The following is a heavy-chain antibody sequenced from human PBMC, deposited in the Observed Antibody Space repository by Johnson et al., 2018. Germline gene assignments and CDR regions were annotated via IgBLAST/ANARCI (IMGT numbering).Heavy chain of an antibody. CDR1: GFTFSSYW. CDR2: ISGDGTST. CDR3: TRDNSGRYGHYDYYMDV. V-gene: IGHV3-74*01. J-gene: IGHJ6*03. Sequence: VQLQESGGGLVQHGGSLRLSCAASGFTFSSYWMHWVRQAPGKGLVWVSRISGDGTSTDYADSVKGRFTFSRDNAKNTLYLQMNSLRAEDTAVYYCTRDNSGRYGHYDYYMDVWGKGTTVTVSS. D-gene: IGHD3-10*01.